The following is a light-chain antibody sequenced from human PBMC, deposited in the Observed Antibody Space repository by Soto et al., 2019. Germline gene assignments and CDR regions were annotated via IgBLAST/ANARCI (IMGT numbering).Light chain of an antibody. CDR2: VPS. CDR1: QSVSSSY. V-gene: IGKV3-20*01. J-gene: IGKJ3*01. Sequence: EVVLTQSPGTLSLSPGERATLSCRASQSVSSSYLAWYQQKPGQAPRLLIYVPSSRATGIPDRFSGSGSGTDFALTISRLEPEDFAVYYCQQYGRSPLTFGPGTKVDIE. CDR3: QQYGRSPLT.